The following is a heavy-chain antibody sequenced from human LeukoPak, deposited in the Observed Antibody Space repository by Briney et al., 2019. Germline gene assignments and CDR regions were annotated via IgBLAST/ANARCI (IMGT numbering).Heavy chain of an antibody. V-gene: IGHV4-34*01. CDR3: ARVDSYYDFWSGPINY. CDR1: GGSFSGYY. D-gene: IGHD3-3*01. CDR2: INHSGST. Sequence: SETLSLTCAVYGGSFSGYYWSWIRQPPGKGLEWIGEINHSGSTNYNPSLKSRVTISVDTSKNQFSLKLSSVTAADTAVYYCARVDSYYDFWSGPINYWGQGTLVTVSS. J-gene: IGHJ4*02.